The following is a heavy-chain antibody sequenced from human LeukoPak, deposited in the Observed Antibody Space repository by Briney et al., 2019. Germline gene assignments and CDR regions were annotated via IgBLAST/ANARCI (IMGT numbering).Heavy chain of an antibody. V-gene: IGHV1-18*01. J-gene: IGHJ4*02. CDR2: ISAYNGNT. CDR3: ARGPRYCSSTSCYMGY. CDR1: GYTFTSYG. D-gene: IGHD2-2*02. Sequence: ASVKASCKASGYTFTSYGISWVRQAPGQGLEWMGWISAYNGNTNYAQKLQGRVTMTTDTSTSTAYMELRSLRSDDTAVYYCARGPRYCSSTSCYMGYWGQGTLVTVSS.